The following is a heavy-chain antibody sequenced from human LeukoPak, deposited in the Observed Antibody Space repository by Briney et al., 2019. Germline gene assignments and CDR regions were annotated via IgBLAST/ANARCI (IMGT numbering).Heavy chain of an antibody. CDR2: INPSGGST. D-gene: IGHD3-22*01. V-gene: IGHV1-46*01. CDR3: ARGDSSGGFYYYYYMDV. Sequence: ASVKVSCKASGYTFTSYYMHWVRQAPGQGLEWMGIINPSGGSTSYAQKFQGRVTMTRDMSTSTVYMELSSLRSEDTAVYYCARGDSSGGFYYYYYMDVWGKGTTVTVSS. CDR1: GYTFTSYY. J-gene: IGHJ6*03.